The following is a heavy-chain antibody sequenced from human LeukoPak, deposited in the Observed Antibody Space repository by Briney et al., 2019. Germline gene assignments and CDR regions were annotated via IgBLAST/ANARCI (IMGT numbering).Heavy chain of an antibody. CDR2: MNPNSGNT. CDR3: ASFSHSGGWFPDY. D-gene: IGHD6-19*01. CDR1: GYTFTSYD. J-gene: IGHJ4*02. Sequence: ASVKVSCKASGYTFTSYDINWVRQATGQGLEWMGWMNPNSGNTGYAQKFQGRVTMTRNTSISTAYMELSSLRSEDTAVYYCASFSHSGGWFPDYWGQGTLVTVSS. V-gene: IGHV1-8*01.